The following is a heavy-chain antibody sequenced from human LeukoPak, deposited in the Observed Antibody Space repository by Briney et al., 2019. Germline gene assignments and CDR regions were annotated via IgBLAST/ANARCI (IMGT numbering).Heavy chain of an antibody. D-gene: IGHD2-2*01. V-gene: IGHV4-39*01. Sequence: PSETLSLTCTVSGGSISSGSYYWSWIRQPPGKGLEWIGSIYYSGSTYYNPSLKSRVTISVDTSKNQFSLKLSSVTAADTAVYYCTRHSCSSTSCPFDYWGQGTLVTVSS. CDR3: TRHSCSSTSCPFDY. J-gene: IGHJ4*02. CDR2: IYYSGST. CDR1: GGSISSGSYY.